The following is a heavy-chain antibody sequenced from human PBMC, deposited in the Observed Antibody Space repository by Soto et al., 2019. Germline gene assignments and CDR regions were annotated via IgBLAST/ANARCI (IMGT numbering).Heavy chain of an antibody. CDR3: ARTYCSSASCYGLYYFGMDV. J-gene: IGHJ6*02. V-gene: IGHV4-59*01. Sequence: SETLSLTCAVYGGSFSGYYWSWIRQPPGKGLEWIGYIYYSGSTYYNPSLKSQATISVDTSKNQFSLKLRSVTAADTAVYYCARTYCSSASCYGLYYFGMDVWGQGTTVTVSS. D-gene: IGHD2-2*01. CDR2: IYYSGST. CDR1: GGSFSGYY.